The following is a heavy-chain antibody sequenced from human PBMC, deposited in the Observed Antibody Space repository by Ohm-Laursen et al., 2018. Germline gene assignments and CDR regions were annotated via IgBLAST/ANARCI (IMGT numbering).Heavy chain of an antibody. D-gene: IGHD6-13*01. J-gene: IGHJ4*02. CDR3: ARVGKAAAADY. CDR2: IYYSGST. V-gene: IGHV4-61*01. CDR1: GGSVNSGSYY. Sequence: SETLSLTCTVSGGSVNSGSYYWSWIRQPPGKRLEWIGYIYYSGSTNYNPSLKSRVTISVDTSKNQFSLKLSSVTAADTAVYYCARVGKAAAADYWGQGTLVTVSS.